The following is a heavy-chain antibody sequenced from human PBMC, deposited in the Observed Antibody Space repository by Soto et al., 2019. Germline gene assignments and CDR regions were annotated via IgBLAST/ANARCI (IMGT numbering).Heavy chain of an antibody. D-gene: IGHD6-13*01. Sequence: GGSLRLSCAASGFTFSSYAMSWVRQAPGKGLEWVSAISGSGGSTYYADSVKGRFTISRDNSKNTLYLQMNSLRAEDTAVYYCAKDGGSSWIRGWFDPWGQGTLVTVSS. J-gene: IGHJ5*02. CDR2: ISGSGGST. V-gene: IGHV3-23*01. CDR1: GFTFSSYA. CDR3: AKDGGSSWIRGWFDP.